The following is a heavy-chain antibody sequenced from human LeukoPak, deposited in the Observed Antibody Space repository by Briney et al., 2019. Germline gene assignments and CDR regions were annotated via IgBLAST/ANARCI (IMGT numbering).Heavy chain of an antibody. CDR3: AGLNTVTYYYYYYMDV. Sequence: ASVKVSCKASGYTFTSYYMHWVRQAPGQGLEWMGIINPSGGSTSYAQKFQGRVTMTRDTSTSTVYMELSSLRSEDTAVYYCAGLNTVTYYYYYYMDVWGKGTTVTVSS. CDR2: INPSGGST. D-gene: IGHD4-17*01. V-gene: IGHV1-46*01. J-gene: IGHJ6*03. CDR1: GYTFTSYY.